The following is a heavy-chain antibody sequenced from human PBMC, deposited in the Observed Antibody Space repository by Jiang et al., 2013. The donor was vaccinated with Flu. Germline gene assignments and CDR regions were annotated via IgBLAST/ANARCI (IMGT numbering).Heavy chain of an antibody. CDR3: ARENSSSGFDY. V-gene: IGHV3-48*01. D-gene: IGHD6-6*01. Sequence: VQLLESGGGLVQPGGSLRLSCAASGFTFSSYSMNWVRQAPGKGLEWVSDISSSSSTIYYADSVKGRFTISRDNAKNSLYLQMNSLRAEDTAVYYCARENSSSGFDYWGQGTLVTVSS. CDR2: ISSSSSTI. CDR1: GFTFSSYS. J-gene: IGHJ4*02.